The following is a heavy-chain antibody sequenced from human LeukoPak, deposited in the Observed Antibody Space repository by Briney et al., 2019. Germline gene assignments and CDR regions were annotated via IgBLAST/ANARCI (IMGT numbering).Heavy chain of an antibody. CDR2: IYHSGST. Sequence: SETLSLTCTVSGGSVSSYYWSWIRQPPGKGLEWIGSIYHSGSTHYNSSLKSRVTISVDTSKNQLSLKLSSVTAADTAAYYCARGVGLTQGGSFDYWGQGTLVTVSS. CDR1: GGSVSSYY. V-gene: IGHV4-4*09. J-gene: IGHJ4*02. CDR3: ARGVGLTQGGSFDY. D-gene: IGHD1-26*01.